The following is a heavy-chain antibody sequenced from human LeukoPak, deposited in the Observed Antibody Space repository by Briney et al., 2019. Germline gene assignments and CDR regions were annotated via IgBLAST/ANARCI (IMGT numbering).Heavy chain of an antibody. CDR1: GFTFSSYW. V-gene: IGHV3-7*01. CDR2: IKQDGSEK. J-gene: IGHJ5*02. D-gene: IGHD2-2*01. CDR3: ARDDCSSISCYHNWFDP. Sequence: GGSLRLSCAASGFTFSSYWMSWVRQAPGKGLEWVANIKQDGSEKYYVDSVKGRFTISRDNAKNSLYLQMNSLRAEDTAVYYCARDDCSSISCYHNWFDPWGQGTLVTVSS.